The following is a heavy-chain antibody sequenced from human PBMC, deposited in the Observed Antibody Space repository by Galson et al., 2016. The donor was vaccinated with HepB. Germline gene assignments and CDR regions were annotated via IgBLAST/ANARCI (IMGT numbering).Heavy chain of an antibody. J-gene: IGHJ6*02. CDR3: ARSTSLEAYDYYGMDV. CDR1: GYSFSKSW. CDR2: IYPGDSDT. Sequence: QSGAEVKKPGESLKISCKGSGYSFSKSWINWVRQMPGKGLEWMGIIYPGDSDTRYSPSFQGQVTISADKSINTAFLQWSSLKAPDTAIYYCARSTSLEAYDYYGMDVWGQGTTVTVSS. D-gene: IGHD5-24*01. V-gene: IGHV5-51*01.